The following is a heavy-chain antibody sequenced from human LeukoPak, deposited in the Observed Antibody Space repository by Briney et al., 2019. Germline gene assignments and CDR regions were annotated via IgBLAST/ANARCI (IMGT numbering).Heavy chain of an antibody. CDR2: IIPIFGTA. V-gene: IGHV1-69*01. J-gene: IGHJ4*02. CDR1: GGTFSSYA. Sequence: SVKVSRKASGGTFSSYAISWVRQAPGQGLEWMGGIIPIFGTANYAQKFQGRVTITADESTSTAYMELSSLRSEDTAVYYCARDDTMVRGVHNWGQGTLVTVSS. D-gene: IGHD3-10*01. CDR3: ARDDTMVRGVHN.